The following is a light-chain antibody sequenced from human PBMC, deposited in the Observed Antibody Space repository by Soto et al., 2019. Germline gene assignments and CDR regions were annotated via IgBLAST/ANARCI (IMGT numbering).Light chain of an antibody. CDR2: GSS. CDR1: SSNIGAGYD. J-gene: IGLJ3*02. V-gene: IGLV1-40*01. CDR3: QSYDSSLSGSWV. Sequence: QSVLTQPPPVSGAPGQRVTISCTGSSSNIGAGYDVHWYQHLPGTAPKLLIYGSSNRPSGVPDRFSGSKSGTSASLAITGLQAEDEADYYCQSYDSSLSGSWVFGGGTKLTVL.